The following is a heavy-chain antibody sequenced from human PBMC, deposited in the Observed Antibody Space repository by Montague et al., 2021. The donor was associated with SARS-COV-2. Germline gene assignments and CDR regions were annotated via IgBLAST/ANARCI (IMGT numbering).Heavy chain of an antibody. CDR3: ARALYCSGGSCYPNWFDP. V-gene: IGHV4-34*01. D-gene: IGHD2-15*01. Sequence: SETLSLTCAVYGGSFSGYYLNWIRQPPGKGLEWIGEINHSGSTNXNPSLKSRVTISVDTSKNQFSLKLSSVTAADTAVYYCARALYCSGGSCYPNWFDPWGQGTLVTVSS. J-gene: IGHJ5*02. CDR2: INHSGST. CDR1: GGSFSGYY.